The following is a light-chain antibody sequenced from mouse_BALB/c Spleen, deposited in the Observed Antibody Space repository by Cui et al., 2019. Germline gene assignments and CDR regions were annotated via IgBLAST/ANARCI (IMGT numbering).Light chain of an antibody. CDR3: HQYHRSHLT. J-gene: IGKJ5*01. CDR2: STS. Sequence: QIVLTQSPAIMSASLGERVTMTCTASSSVSSSYLHWYQQKPGSSPKLWIYSTSNLASGVPARFSGSGSGTSYSLTISSMEAEDAATYYCHQYHRSHLTFGAGTKLELK. CDR1: SSVSSSY. V-gene: IGKV4-74*01.